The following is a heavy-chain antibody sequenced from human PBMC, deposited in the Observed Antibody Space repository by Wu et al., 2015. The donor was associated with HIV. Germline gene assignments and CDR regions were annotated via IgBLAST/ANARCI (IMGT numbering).Heavy chain of an antibody. CDR1: GYSFTGQY. Sequence: QVQLVQSGAEVKKPGASVKVSCKASGYSFTGQYIHWVRQAPGQGLEWMGWINPKRGDTRYAQKFQGRVTMTRDTSINTVHMELISLRSDDAAVYYCTRDELFRVDDAFDMWGQGTLVTVSS. V-gene: IGHV1-2*02. D-gene: IGHD2-15*01. CDR2: INPKRGDT. CDR3: TRDELFRVDDAFDM. J-gene: IGHJ3*02.